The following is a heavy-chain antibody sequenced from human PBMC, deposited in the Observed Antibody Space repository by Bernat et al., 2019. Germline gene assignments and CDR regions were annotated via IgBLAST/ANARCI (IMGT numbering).Heavy chain of an antibody. D-gene: IGHD6-6*01. Sequence: EVQLVESGGGLVQPGGSLRLSCAASGFTFSSYAMSWVRQAPGKGLEWVSAISGSGGSTYYADSVKGRFPISRDNSKNTLYLKMNSLRAEDTAVYYCAKSGSSRPLYYMDVWGKGTTVTVSS. CDR3: AKSGSSRPLYYMDV. J-gene: IGHJ6*03. V-gene: IGHV3-23*04. CDR2: ISGSGGST. CDR1: GFTFSSYA.